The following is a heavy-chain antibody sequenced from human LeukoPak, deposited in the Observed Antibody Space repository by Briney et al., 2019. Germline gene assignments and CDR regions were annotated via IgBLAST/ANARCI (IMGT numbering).Heavy chain of an antibody. V-gene: IGHV3-23*01. Sequence: PGGSLRLSCEASGFTFSTYGMSWVRQAPGKGLEWVSAISGSGGSTYYADSVKGRFTISRDNSKNTLYLQMNSLRAEDTAVYYCAKDRHVDTSFAFDIWGQGTMVTVSS. CDR3: AKDRHVDTSFAFDI. CDR1: GFTFSTYG. J-gene: IGHJ3*02. CDR2: ISGSGGST. D-gene: IGHD5-18*01.